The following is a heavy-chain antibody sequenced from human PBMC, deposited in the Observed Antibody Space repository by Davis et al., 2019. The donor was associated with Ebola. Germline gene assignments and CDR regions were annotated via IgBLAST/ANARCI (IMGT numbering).Heavy chain of an antibody. CDR2: IIPIFGTA. CDR3: AAVILRYFDWSRSSAFDI. V-gene: IGHV1-69*06. Sequence: SVKVSCKASGYTFTSYGISWVRQAPGQGLEWMGGIIPIFGTANYAQKFQGRVTITADKSTSTAYMELSSLRSEDTAVYYCAAVILRYFDWSRSSAFDIWGQGTMVTVSS. J-gene: IGHJ3*02. D-gene: IGHD3-9*01. CDR1: GYTFTSYG.